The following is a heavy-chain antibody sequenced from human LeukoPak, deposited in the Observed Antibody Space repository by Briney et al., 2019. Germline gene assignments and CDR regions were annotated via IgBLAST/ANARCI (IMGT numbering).Heavy chain of an antibody. CDR1: GGSISSYY. D-gene: IGHD6-13*01. CDR3: ARARVQLEIDY. CDR2: ISYSGST. J-gene: IGHJ4*02. V-gene: IGHV4-59*01. Sequence: SETLSLTCTVSGGSISSYYWSWIRQPPGKRLEWIGYISYSGSTNYNPSLKSRVTISVDTPKNQFSLKLTSVTAADTAVYYCARARVQLEIDYWGQGTLVTVSS.